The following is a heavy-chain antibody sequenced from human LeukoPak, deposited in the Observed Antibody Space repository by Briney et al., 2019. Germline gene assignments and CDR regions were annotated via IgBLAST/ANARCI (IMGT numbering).Heavy chain of an antibody. CDR3: AKEAYFDSSAAFDS. D-gene: IGHD3-22*01. Sequence: PGGSLRLSCAASGFTFSTYAMNWVRQAPGKGLEWVSGITGSGGRTFYADSVKGRFTISRDNSKNTLYLQINSLRAEDTAIYYCAKEAYFDSSAAFDSWGQGTLVTGSS. CDR1: GFTFSTYA. J-gene: IGHJ4*02. V-gene: IGHV3-23*01. CDR2: ITGSGGRT.